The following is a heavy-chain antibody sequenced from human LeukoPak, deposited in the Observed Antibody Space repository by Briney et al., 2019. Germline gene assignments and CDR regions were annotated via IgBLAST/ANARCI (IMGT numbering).Heavy chain of an antibody. CDR1: GFTFSSYA. V-gene: IGHV3-23*01. J-gene: IGHJ4*02. CDR2: LSGSGGST. Sequence: GGSLRLSCAASGFTFSSYAMNWVRQAPGKGLEWVSGLSGSGGSTFYADSVKGRFTVSRDNSKNTLYLQMNSLRAEDTAVYYCVKDRQQWLLRGYFDYWGQGTLVTVSS. CDR3: VKDRQQWLLRGYFDY. D-gene: IGHD6-19*01.